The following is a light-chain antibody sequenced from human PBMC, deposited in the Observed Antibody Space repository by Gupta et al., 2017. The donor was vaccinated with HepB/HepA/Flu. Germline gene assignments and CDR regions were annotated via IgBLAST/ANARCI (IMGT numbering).Light chain of an antibody. CDR3: SSSTSSSTVL. CDR2: DVD. J-gene: IGLJ2*01. Sequence: GSPGQSITISCTGTSSDVGYYNYVSWYQQHPGKAPKLMIYDVDNRPSGVSNRFSGSKSGNTASLTISGLQAEDEADNYCSSSTSSSTVLCGGGTGLT. V-gene: IGLV2-14*03. CDR1: SSDVGYYNY.